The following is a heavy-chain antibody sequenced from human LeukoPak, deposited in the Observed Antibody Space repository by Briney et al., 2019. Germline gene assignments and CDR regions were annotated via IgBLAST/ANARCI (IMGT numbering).Heavy chain of an antibody. D-gene: IGHD6-13*01. CDR2: IIPILGIA. J-gene: IGHJ6*02. CDR3: ARGQQHDLDGMDV. CDR1: GGTFSSYA. V-gene: IGHV1-69*04. Sequence: ASVKVSCKASGGTFSSYAISWVRQAPGQGLEWMGRIIPILGIANYAQKFQGRVTITADKSTSTAYMELSSLRSEDTAVYYCARGQQHDLDGMDVWGQGTTVTVSS.